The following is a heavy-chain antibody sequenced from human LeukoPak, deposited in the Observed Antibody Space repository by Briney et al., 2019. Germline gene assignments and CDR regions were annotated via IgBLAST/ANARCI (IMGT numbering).Heavy chain of an antibody. CDR3: AKGTVGARNWYFDY. Sequence: GGSLRLSCAASGFTFSSYATSWVRQAPGKGLEWVSAISGSGGSTYYADSVKGRFTISRDNSKNTLYLQMNSLRAEDTAVYYCAKGTVGARNWYFDYWGQGTLVTVSS. V-gene: IGHV3-23*01. D-gene: IGHD1-26*01. J-gene: IGHJ4*02. CDR1: GFTFSSYA. CDR2: ISGSGGST.